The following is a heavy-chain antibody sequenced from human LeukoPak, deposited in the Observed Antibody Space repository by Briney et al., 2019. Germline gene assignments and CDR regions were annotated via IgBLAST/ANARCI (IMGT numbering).Heavy chain of an antibody. CDR2: INPNSGGT. CDR1: GYTFTGYY. J-gene: IGHJ4*02. D-gene: IGHD6-19*01. V-gene: IGHV1-2*02. Sequence: GSVTVSCKASGYTFTGYYMHWVRQAPGQGLEWMGWINPNSGGTNYAQKFQGRFTMTRDTSISTAYMELPRLRSDDTAVYYCARDSGWYTGVGGYWGQGTLVTVSS. CDR3: ARDSGWYTGVGGY.